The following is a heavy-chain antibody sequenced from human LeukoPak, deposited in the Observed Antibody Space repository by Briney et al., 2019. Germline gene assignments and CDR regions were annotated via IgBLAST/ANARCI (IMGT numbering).Heavy chain of an antibody. CDR2: IYYSGTT. J-gene: IGHJ4*02. CDR3: ASFGSGWELRNGPLDY. D-gene: IGHD1-26*01. Sequence: SERLSLTCSVSGGSVSSGDYYWTWIRQPPGKGLEWFGVIYYSGTTDYNPSPNHQLPIPVDTSKNQFSLTLNSVTAADTAVYYCASFGSGWELRNGPLDYWGQRHVLPVSS. V-gene: IGHV4-61*08. CDR1: GGSVSSGDYY.